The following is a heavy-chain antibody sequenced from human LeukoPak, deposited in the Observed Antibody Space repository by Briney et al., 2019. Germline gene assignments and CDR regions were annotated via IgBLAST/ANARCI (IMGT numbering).Heavy chain of an antibody. CDR3: ANGFGEFNYYYYYMDL. J-gene: IGHJ6*03. V-gene: IGHV3-30*02. CDR2: IRFDGSNK. Sequence: PGGSLRLSCAASGFTFSIYGMHWVRQAPGKGLEWVAFIRFDGSNKYYADSVKGRFAISRDNSRDTLFLQMNSLRPEDTAVYYCANGFGEFNYYYYYMDLWGKGTTVTVSS. CDR1: GFTFSIYG. D-gene: IGHD3-10*01.